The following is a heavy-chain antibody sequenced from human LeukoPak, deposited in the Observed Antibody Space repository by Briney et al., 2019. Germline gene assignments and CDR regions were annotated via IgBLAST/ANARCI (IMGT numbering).Heavy chain of an antibody. J-gene: IGHJ5*02. Sequence: GESLQISCKGSGYSFTSYWIGWVRQMPGKGLEWMGIIYPGDSDTRYSPSFQGQDTISADKSISTAYLQWSSLKASDTAMYYCASVIGSTWYEGWFDPWGQGTLVTVSS. CDR2: IYPGDSDT. CDR3: ASVIGSTWYEGWFDP. D-gene: IGHD6-13*01. CDR1: GYSFTSYW. V-gene: IGHV5-51*01.